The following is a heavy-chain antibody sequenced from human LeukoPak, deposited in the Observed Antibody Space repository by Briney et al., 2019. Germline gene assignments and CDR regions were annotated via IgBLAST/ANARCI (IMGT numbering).Heavy chain of an antibody. CDR2: ISSSSSYI. Sequence: PGGSLRLSCAASGFTFSSYSMNWVRQAPGKGLEWVSSISSSSSYIYYADSVKGRFTISRDNAKNSLYLQMNSLRAEDTAVYYCARDQEYYGSGVLGYWGQGTLVTVSS. J-gene: IGHJ4*02. CDR3: ARDQEYYGSGVLGY. CDR1: GFTFSSYS. V-gene: IGHV3-21*01. D-gene: IGHD3-10*01.